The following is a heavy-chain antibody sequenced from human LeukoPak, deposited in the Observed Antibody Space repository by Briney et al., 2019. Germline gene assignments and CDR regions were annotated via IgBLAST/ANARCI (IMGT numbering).Heavy chain of an antibody. J-gene: IGHJ4*02. CDR1: GFTVSSNY. Sequence: GGSLRLSCAASGFTVSSNYMSWVRQAPGKGLEGVSVIYSGGSTYYADAVKGRFTISRDNSKNTLYLQMNSLRAEDTAVYYCAREPQTYSSSSDYWGQGTLVTASS. V-gene: IGHV3-66*01. CDR2: IYSGGST. D-gene: IGHD6-6*01. CDR3: AREPQTYSSSSDY.